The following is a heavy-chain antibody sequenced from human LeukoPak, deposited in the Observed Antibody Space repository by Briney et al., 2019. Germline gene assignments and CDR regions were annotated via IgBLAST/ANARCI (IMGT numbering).Heavy chain of an antibody. J-gene: IGHJ5*02. V-gene: IGHV1-2*02. CDR2: INPNSGGT. Sequence: ASVKLSCKAPGYTFTGYYMHWVRQAPGQGLEWMGWINPNSGGTNYAQKYKGRVTMTRDTSISTAYMELSRLRSDDTAVYYCARDRLGRLDPWGQGTLVTVSS. CDR3: ARDRLGRLDP. D-gene: IGHD7-27*01. CDR1: GYTFTGYY.